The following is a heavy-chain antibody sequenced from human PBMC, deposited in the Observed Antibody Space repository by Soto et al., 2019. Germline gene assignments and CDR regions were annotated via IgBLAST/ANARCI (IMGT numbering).Heavy chain of an antibody. CDR1: GFTFSSYG. Sequence: LRLSCAASGFTFSSYGMHWVRQAPGKGLEWVAVISYDGSNKYYADSVKGRFTISRDNSKNTLYLQMNSLRAEDTAVYYCAKEEYYYGSGSYYPGMDVWGQGTTVTVSS. CDR2: ISYDGSNK. V-gene: IGHV3-30*18. D-gene: IGHD3-10*01. CDR3: AKEEYYYGSGSYYPGMDV. J-gene: IGHJ6*02.